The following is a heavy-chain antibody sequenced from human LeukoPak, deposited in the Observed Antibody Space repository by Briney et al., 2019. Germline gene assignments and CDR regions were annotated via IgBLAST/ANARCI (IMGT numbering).Heavy chain of an antibody. CDR2: ISSSSSYI. CDR3: ARDPAGGLGITIFGGPWA. J-gene: IGHJ4*02. V-gene: IGHV3-21*01. D-gene: IGHD3-3*01. CDR1: GFTFSSYS. Sequence: GGSLRLSCAASGFTFSSYSMNWVRQAPGKGLEWVSSISSSSSYIYYADSVKGRFTISRDNAKNSLYLQMNSLRAEDTAVYYCARDPAGGLGITIFGGPWAWGQGTLVTVSS.